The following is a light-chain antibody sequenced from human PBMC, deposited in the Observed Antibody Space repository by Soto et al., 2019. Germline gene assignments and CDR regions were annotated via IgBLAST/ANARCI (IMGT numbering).Light chain of an antibody. CDR1: QSVSSN. CDR3: HQYDNWPKT. J-gene: IGKJ5*01. CDR2: GAS. V-gene: IGKV3-15*01. Sequence: EVVVTQSPATLCVSPWEKAKLFWRASQSVSSNLAWYQQKPGQAPRLLIYGASTRATGIPARFSGSGSGTEFTLTISSLQSEDFAVYYCHQYDNWPKTFGQGTRLEI.